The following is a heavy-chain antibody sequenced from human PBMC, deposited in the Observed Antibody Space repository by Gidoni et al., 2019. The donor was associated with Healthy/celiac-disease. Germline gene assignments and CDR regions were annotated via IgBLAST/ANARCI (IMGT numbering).Heavy chain of an antibody. V-gene: IGHV3-9*01. CDR2: ISWNSGSI. D-gene: IGHD3-3*01. J-gene: IGHJ3*02. Sequence: EVQLVESGGGLVQPGRSLRLSCAASGFTFDDYAMHWVRQAPGKGLEWVSGISWNSGSIGYADSVKGRFTISRDNAKNSLYLQMNSLRAEDTALYYCAKEHHYDFWSGRPKSAFDIWGQGTMVTVSS. CDR3: AKEHHYDFWSGRPKSAFDI. CDR1: GFTFDDYA.